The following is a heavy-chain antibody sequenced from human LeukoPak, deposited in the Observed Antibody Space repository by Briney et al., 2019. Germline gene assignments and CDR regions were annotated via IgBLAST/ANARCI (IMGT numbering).Heavy chain of an antibody. Sequence: PSGTLSLTCAVSGDSISNNYLWRWVRQFPGKGLEYIGEIYRTGRTNYNPSLKSRVTISIDKSENQFSLKLTSVTAADTAVYYCARVVGDGYSEYWGQGTLVTVSS. J-gene: IGHJ4*02. D-gene: IGHD5-24*01. CDR2: IYRTGRT. CDR1: GDSISNNYL. CDR3: ARVVGDGYSEY. V-gene: IGHV4-4*02.